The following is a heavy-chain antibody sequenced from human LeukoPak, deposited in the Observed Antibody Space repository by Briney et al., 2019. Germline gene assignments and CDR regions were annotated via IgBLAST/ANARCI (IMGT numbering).Heavy chain of an antibody. D-gene: IGHD6-19*01. CDR1: GFTFSTYA. J-gene: IGHJ4*02. Sequence: GGSLRLSCAASGFTFSTYAITWDRQGPGKGLEWVSAIRPDGDRTYYANSVRGRFTISRDNSKDTVYLQINGLRVEDTAVYYCARAQSGTRGGYTVDYWGQGTLVTVSS. V-gene: IGHV3-23*01. CDR2: IRPDGDRT. CDR3: ARAQSGTRGGYTVDY.